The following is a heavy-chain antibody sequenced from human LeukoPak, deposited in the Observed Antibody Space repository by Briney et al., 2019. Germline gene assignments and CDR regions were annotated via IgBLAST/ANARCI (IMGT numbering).Heavy chain of an antibody. CDR2: ISAYNGNT. V-gene: IGHV1-18*01. Sequence: ASVKVSCKASGYTFTSCGISWVRQAPGQGLEWMGWISAYNGNTNYAQKLQGRVTMTTDTSTSTAYMELRSLRSDDTAGYYCARGSSVFGVVSYYFDYWGQGTLVTVSS. CDR1: GYTFTSCG. D-gene: IGHD3-3*01. J-gene: IGHJ4*02. CDR3: ARGSSVFGVVSYYFDY.